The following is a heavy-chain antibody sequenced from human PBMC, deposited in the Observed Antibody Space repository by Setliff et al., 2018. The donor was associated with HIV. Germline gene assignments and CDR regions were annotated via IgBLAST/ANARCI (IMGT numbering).Heavy chain of an antibody. CDR2: IYHSEYT. V-gene: IGHV4-4*02. J-gene: IGHJ6*02. CDR3: ARGHCSGTNCYGVDYYGMDV. CDR1: GGSISSDNW. D-gene: IGHD2-2*01. Sequence: PSETLSLTCAVSGGSISSDNWWTWVRQPPGKGLEWIGEIYHSEYTNYNASLKSRVSMSVDKSKNQFSLKLTSVTAADTAVYYCARGHCSGTNCYGVDYYGMDVWGQGTKVTVSS.